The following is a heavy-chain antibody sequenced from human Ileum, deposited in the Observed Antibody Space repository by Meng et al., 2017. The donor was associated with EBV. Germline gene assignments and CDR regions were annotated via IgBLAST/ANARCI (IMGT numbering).Heavy chain of an antibody. J-gene: IGHJ4*02. CDR2: INESGST. CDR1: GGSFRGNY. V-gene: IGHV4-34*01. D-gene: IGHD3-3*01. Sequence: QVQLQKWGAGLLKPSETLSITCADYGGSFRGNYWSWIRQSPGKRLEWIGEINESGSTNYNPSLKSRVTILMDTSKNQFSLKLTSVTAADAAVYYCRNAFCSAAAGCSDYWGQGTLVTVSS. CDR3: RNAFCSAAAGCSDY.